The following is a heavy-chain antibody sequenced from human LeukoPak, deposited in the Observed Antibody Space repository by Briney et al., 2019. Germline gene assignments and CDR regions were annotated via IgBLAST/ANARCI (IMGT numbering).Heavy chain of an antibody. Sequence: ASVKLSCKASRDTFSSYAIYWVRQAPGQRLGWMAWIIAANGKTKYSRKFQGRVSITTDTSARTAYMELRSLGSEDTAIYYCARSKDFPFFDAWGQGTLVTVSS. CDR3: ARSKDFPFFDA. J-gene: IGHJ4*02. V-gene: IGHV1-3*01. CDR1: RDTFSSYA. CDR2: IIAANGKT.